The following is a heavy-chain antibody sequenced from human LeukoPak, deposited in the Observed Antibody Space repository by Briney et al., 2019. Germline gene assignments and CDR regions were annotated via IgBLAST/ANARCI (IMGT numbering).Heavy chain of an antibody. D-gene: IGHD6-19*01. CDR1: GFTFSSYG. Sequence: GGSLRLSCAASGFTFSSYGMHWVRQAPGKGLEWVAFIRYDGSNKYYADSVKGRFTISRDNSKNTLYLQMNSLRAEDTAVYYCASSIAVAGTGRGDYWGQGTLVTVSS. V-gene: IGHV3-30*02. J-gene: IGHJ4*02. CDR2: IRYDGSNK. CDR3: ASSIAVAGTGRGDY.